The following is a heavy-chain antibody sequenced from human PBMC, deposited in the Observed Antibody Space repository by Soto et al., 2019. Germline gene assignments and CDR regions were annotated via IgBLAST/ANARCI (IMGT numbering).Heavy chain of an antibody. V-gene: IGHV3-23*01. D-gene: IGHD6-19*01. J-gene: IGHJ4*02. CDR2: ISGSGGST. Sequence: VGSLRLSCAASGFTFSSYAMSWVRQAPGKGLEWVSAISGSGGSTYYADSVKGRFTISRDSSKTTLYLQMNSLRAEDTAVYYCEKELHTSSGWSQVIYWGQGTLVTVSS. CDR3: EKELHTSSGWSQVIY. CDR1: GFTFSSYA.